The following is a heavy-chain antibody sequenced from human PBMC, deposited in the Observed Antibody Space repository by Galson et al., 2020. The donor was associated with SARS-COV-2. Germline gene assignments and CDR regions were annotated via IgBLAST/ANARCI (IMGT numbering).Heavy chain of an antibody. CDR2: IYPGDSDT. CDR3: ARLPSQVNYDSSGEFDY. Sequence: GESLKISCKGSGYSFTNYWIGWVRQMPGKGLEWMGIIYPGDSDTKYSPSLQAQVTISADKSISTAYLQWSSLKASDTAMYYCARLPSQVNYDSSGEFDYWGQGTLVTVSS. CDR1: GYSFTNYW. J-gene: IGHJ4*02. V-gene: IGHV5-51*01. D-gene: IGHD3-22*01.